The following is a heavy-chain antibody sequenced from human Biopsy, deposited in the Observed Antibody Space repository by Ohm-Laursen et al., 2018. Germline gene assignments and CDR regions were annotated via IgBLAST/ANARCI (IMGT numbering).Heavy chain of an antibody. CDR2: INPSGGDT. Sequence: ASVKVSCKASGYTFTNYYMHWVRQAPGQGLEWMGIINPSGGDTTYAQNFQGRLIMTRDTSTSTVYVELSSLTSEDTAVYSCARTDDFNFDFDYWGQGTLVTVSS. D-gene: IGHD5-24*01. V-gene: IGHV1-46*01. CDR1: GYTFTNYY. CDR3: ARTDDFNFDFDY. J-gene: IGHJ4*02.